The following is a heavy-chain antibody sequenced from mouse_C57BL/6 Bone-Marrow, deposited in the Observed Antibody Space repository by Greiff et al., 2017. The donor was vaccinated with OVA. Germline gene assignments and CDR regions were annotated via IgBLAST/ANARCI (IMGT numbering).Heavy chain of an antibody. D-gene: IGHD2-1*01. CDR1: GYTFTDYY. CDR2: IYPGSGNT. V-gene: IGHV1-76*01. J-gene: IGHJ4*01. Sequence: VQGVESGAELVRPGASVKLSCKASGYTFTDYYINWVKQRPGQGLEWIARIYPGSGNTYYNEKFKGKAALTAEKSSSTAYMQLSSLTSEDSAVYFCARSYYGNPYAMDYWGQGTSVTVSS. CDR3: ARSYYGNPYAMDY.